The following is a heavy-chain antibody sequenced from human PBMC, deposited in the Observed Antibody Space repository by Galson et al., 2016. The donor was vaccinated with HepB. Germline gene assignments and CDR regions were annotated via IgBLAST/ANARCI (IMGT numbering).Heavy chain of an antibody. J-gene: IGHJ6*02. D-gene: IGHD7-27*01. CDR2: INSDGSTT. CDR3: ARAWGNYGMDV. Sequence: SLRLSCAASGFTFTNYWMHWVRQAPGKGLVWVSRINSDGSTTTYADSVKGRFTISRDNAKNTLYLQMNSLRAEDTALYYCARAWGNYGMDVWGQGTTVTVSS. CDR1: GFTFTNYW. V-gene: IGHV3-74*01.